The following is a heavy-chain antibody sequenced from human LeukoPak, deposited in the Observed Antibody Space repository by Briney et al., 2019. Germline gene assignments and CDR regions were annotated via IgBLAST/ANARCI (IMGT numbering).Heavy chain of an antibody. J-gene: IGHJ4*02. CDR2: ISDDGSRY. V-gene: IGHV3-30-3*01. CDR1: GFTFSNYA. Sequence: PGRSLRLFCAATGFTFSNYAIHWGRQAPGKGLEWVAFISDDGSRYHYADSAKGRFTISRDNSKNTLNLQMNSLRAEDTAVYYCVKDRTGTYTLDYWGQGTLVTVSS. CDR3: VKDRTGTYTLDY. D-gene: IGHD3-10*01.